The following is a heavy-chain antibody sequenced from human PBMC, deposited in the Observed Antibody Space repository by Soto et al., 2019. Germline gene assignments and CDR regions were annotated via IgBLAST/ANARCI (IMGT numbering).Heavy chain of an antibody. J-gene: IGHJ6*03. CDR2: IYYSGST. CDR3: ARQWSSSSPNFYCYYYKDV. D-gene: IGHD6-6*01. CDR1: GGSISSSSYY. V-gene: IGHV4-39*01. Sequence: SETLSLTCTVSGGSISSSSYYWGWIRQPPGKGLEWIGSIYYSGSTNYNQSLKSRVTISVDTSKNQFSLKLSSVTAADTAVYYCARQWSSSSPNFYCYYYKDVWGKGTTVTVSS.